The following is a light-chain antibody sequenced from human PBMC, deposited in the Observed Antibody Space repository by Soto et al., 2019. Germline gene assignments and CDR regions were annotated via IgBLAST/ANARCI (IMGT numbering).Light chain of an antibody. J-gene: IGKJ3*01. V-gene: IGKV1-33*01. CDR2: DAS. CDR1: QDITSY. CDR3: QYCGYLPI. Sequence: DIQMTQSPSSLSASVGDRVTITCQASQDITSYLNWYQHKPGKAPKLLIYDASIFEAGVPPRFSGSGSGTDFTFTISSLQPEDVATYYGQYCGYLPIFGPGTTVDFK.